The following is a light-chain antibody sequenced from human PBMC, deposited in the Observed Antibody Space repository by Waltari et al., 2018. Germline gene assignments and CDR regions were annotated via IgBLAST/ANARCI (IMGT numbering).Light chain of an antibody. CDR3: QQYDNLPT. CDR2: DAS. J-gene: IGKJ5*01. V-gene: IGKV1-33*01. Sequence: DIQMTQSPSSLSASIEERVNITRQVSKDINNSLNWYQQKPGKAPNLLIYDASNLETGGPSRFSGSGSGTDFTFTISSLQPEDIATYYCQQYDNLPTFGQGTRLEIK. CDR1: KDINNS.